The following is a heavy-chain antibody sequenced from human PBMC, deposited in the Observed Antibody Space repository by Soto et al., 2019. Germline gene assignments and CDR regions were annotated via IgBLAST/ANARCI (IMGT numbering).Heavy chain of an antibody. CDR1: GFIVNDNY. Sequence: EVQLVESGGGLVQPGGSLRLSCATSGFIVNDNYMSWVRQAPGKGLEWVSVIYSGGSTYYADSVKGRFTISRDSSKSTLYLQMNSLRAEDTAVYYCARLKYYYDSQESWGQGTLVTVSS. CDR2: IYSGGST. V-gene: IGHV3-66*04. CDR3: ARLKYYYDSQES. D-gene: IGHD3-22*01. J-gene: IGHJ5*02.